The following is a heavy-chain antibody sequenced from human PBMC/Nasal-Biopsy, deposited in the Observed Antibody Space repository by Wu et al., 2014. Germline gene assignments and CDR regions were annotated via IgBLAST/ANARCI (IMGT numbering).Heavy chain of an antibody. V-gene: IGHV4-59*12. Sequence: TLSLTCAVSSGSFSGYYWSWIRLSPGKGLEWIGNIYYSGITNFTPSLRGRVSMSVDKSKMHFSLNLTSVTAADTAVYYCARSEQWLEPLDTWGQGTLVTVSS. CDR2: IYYSGIT. D-gene: IGHD6-19*01. CDR3: ARSEQWLEPLDT. J-gene: IGHJ5*02. CDR1: SGSFSGYY.